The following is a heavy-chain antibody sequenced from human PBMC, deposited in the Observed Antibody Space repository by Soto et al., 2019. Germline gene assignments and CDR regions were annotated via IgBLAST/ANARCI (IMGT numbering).Heavy chain of an antibody. J-gene: IGHJ4*02. D-gene: IGHD7-27*01. CDR2: ISAYSGHT. V-gene: IGHV1-18*01. CDR1: GYTFTNYG. Sequence: ASVKVSCKASGYTFTNYGISWVRQAPGQGLEWMGWISAYSGHTNYAQKLQGRVTMTTDTSTSTAYMELRSLRSDDTAVYYCARERDSNSVCDEWGLGTMVTGSS. CDR3: ARERDSNSVCDE.